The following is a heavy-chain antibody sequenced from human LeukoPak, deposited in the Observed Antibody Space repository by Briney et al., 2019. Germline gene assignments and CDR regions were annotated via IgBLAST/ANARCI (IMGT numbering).Heavy chain of an antibody. D-gene: IGHD3-16*02. CDR2: MNPKSGNT. V-gene: IGHV1-8*01. J-gene: IGHJ4*02. CDR3: ARVTFGGIVADFDY. CDR1: GYTFTSYD. Sequence: GASVKVSCKASGYTFTSYDINWVRQATGQGLEWMGWMNPKSGNTGYAQKFQGRVTMTRNTSISTAYMELSSLRSEDTAVYYCARVTFGGIVADFDYWGQGTLVTVSS.